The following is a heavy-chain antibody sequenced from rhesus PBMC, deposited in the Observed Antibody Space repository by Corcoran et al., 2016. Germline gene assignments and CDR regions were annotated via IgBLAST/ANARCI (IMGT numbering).Heavy chain of an antibody. V-gene: IGHV4-160*01. D-gene: IGHD2-15*01. CDR1: GGSIRAYW. J-gene: IGHJ4*01. CDR3: ARDLQLRNIGVVLTAPFDY. CDR2: IDSSGST. Sequence: QLQLQESGPGLVKPSEPLSLTCAVSGGSIRAYWWSWSRQPPGKGLEWIGRIDSSGSTDDNPSLKSRVTMSRDTSKNQFSLKLSSVTAADTAVYYCARDLQLRNIGVVLTAPFDYWGQGVLVTVSS.